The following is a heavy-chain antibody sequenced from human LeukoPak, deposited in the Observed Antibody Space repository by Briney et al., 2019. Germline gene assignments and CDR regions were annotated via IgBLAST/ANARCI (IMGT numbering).Heavy chain of an antibody. CDR3: ARDTPSYDFWSGYPDY. Sequence: PAGGSLRLSCAASGFTFSSYSMNWVRQAPGKGLEWVSYISSSSSTIYYADSVKGRFTISRDNAKNSLYLQMNSLRAGDTAVYYCARDTPSYDFWSGYPDYWGQGTLATVSS. D-gene: IGHD3-3*01. V-gene: IGHV3-48*01. J-gene: IGHJ4*02. CDR1: GFTFSSYS. CDR2: ISSSSSTI.